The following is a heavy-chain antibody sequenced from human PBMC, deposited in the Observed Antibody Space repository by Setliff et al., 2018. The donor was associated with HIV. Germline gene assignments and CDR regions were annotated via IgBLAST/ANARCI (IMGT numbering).Heavy chain of an antibody. V-gene: IGHV1-3*01. J-gene: IGHJ4*02. CDR1: GYTFTTYA. CDR2: INAGNGNT. CDR3: AREVWEWLSLDY. D-gene: IGHD3-3*01. Sequence: ASVKVSCKASGYTFTTYAIHWVRQAPGQRLEFMGWINAGNGNTKYSQRFQGRVTITIDTSANTAYMELSSLRSEDTAVYYCAREVWEWLSLDYWGQGTLVTVSS.